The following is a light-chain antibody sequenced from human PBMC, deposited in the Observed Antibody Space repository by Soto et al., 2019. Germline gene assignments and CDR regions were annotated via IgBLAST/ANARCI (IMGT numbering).Light chain of an antibody. V-gene: IGLV2-14*01. CDR3: RSYTSSSLYV. CDR1: SSDVGGYNY. Sequence: QSALTQPASVSGSPGQSITISCTGTSSDVGGYNYVSWYQQHPGKAPKLMIYDVSNRPSRVSNRFSGSKSGNTASLTISGLQAEYEADYYCRSYTSSSLYVFGTGTKLTVL. J-gene: IGLJ1*01. CDR2: DVS.